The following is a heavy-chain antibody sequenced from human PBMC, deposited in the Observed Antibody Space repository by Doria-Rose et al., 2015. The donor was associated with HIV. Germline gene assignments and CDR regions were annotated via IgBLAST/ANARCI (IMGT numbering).Heavy chain of an antibody. V-gene: IGHV2-26*01. CDR1: GVSLSSPGMG. D-gene: IGHD6-13*01. J-gene: IGHJ4*02. Sequence: SGPMLVKPTETLTLTCTVSGVSLSSPGMGVSWIRQPPGKALEWLANIFSDDERSYKTSLNSRLTISRGTSKSQVVLTMTDMDPVDTATYYCARIKSSRWYHKYYFDFWGQGTLVIVSA. CDR3: ARIKSSRWYHKYYFDF. CDR2: IFSDDER.